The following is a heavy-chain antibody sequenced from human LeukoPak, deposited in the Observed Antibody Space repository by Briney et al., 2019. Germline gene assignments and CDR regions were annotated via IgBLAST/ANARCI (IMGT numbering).Heavy chain of an antibody. J-gene: IGHJ4*02. CDR2: INPNSGGT. CDR3: ARAKRWLHNAFDY. Sequence: ASVKVSCKASGGTFSSYAISWVRQAPGQGLEWMGWINPNSGGTNYAQKSQGRVTMTRDTSISTAYMELSRLRSDDTAVYYCARAKRWLHNAFDYWGQGTLVTVSS. CDR1: GGTFSSYA. V-gene: IGHV1-2*02. D-gene: IGHD5-24*01.